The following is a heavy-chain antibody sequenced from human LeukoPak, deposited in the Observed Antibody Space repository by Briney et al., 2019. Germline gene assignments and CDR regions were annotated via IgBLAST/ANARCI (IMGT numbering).Heavy chain of an antibody. J-gene: IGHJ6*02. D-gene: IGHD3-16*01. CDR2: IISIFGIA. V-gene: IGHV1-69*10. CDR3: ARGEYAYLSGYCYSVMDG. CDR1: GGTFSSSA. Sequence: SVKVSYKASGGTFSSSAISWVRQAPGQGIEWMAGIISIFGIANYTKKLQSRVTITADKSTSTAYMELSTLRSEDAAVYYCARGEYAYLSGYCYSVMDGWGQGTTVTVSS.